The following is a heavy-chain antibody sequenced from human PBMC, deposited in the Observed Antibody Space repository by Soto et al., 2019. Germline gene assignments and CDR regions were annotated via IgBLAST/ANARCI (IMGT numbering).Heavy chain of an antibody. Sequence: SVKVSCQASGGTFSGYAISWVRQAPGQGLEWMGGIIPIFGTANYAQKFQGRVTITADESTSTAYMELSSLRSEETAVYYCAIDITVTTFYYYYGMDVWGQGNTVTVSS. V-gene: IGHV1-69*13. CDR3: AIDITVTTFYYYYGMDV. CDR2: IIPIFGTA. J-gene: IGHJ6*02. D-gene: IGHD4-4*01. CDR1: GGTFSGYA.